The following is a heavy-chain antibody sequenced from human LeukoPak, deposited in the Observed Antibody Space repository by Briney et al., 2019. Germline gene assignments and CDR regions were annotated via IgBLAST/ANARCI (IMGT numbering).Heavy chain of an antibody. CDR1: GYTFTDYY. V-gene: IGHV1-69-2*01. CDR3: ATGPKDFWSGYYLFGGDY. D-gene: IGHD3-3*01. CDR2: VDPEDGET. J-gene: IGHJ4*02. Sequence: GASVKVSCKASGYTFTDYYMHWVQQAPGKGLEWMGRVDPEDGETIYAEKFQGRVTITADTSTDTAYMELSSLRSEDTAVYYCATGPKDFWSGYYLFGGDYWGQGTLVTVSS.